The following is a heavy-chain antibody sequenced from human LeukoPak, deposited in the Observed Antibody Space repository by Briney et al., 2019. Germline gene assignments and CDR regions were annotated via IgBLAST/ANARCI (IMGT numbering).Heavy chain of an antibody. D-gene: IGHD3-10*01. Sequence: PGGSLRLSCAASGFPFSSYSMNWVRPAPGKGLEWVSSISSSSSYIYYADSVKGRFTISRDNAKNSLYLQMNSLRAEDTAVYYCAREGYYGSGSAYYYGMDVWGQGTTVTVSS. J-gene: IGHJ6*02. CDR1: GFPFSSYS. CDR2: ISSSSSYI. CDR3: AREGYYGSGSAYYYGMDV. V-gene: IGHV3-21*01.